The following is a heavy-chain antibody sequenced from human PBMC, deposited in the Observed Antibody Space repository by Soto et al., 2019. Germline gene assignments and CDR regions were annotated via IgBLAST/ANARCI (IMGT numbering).Heavy chain of an antibody. D-gene: IGHD6-19*01. CDR2: ISWDGGST. CDR3: AKDAGYSSGWYPDY. CDR1: GFTFDDYT. Sequence: EVQLVESGGVVVQPGGSLRLSCAASGFTFDDYTMHWVRQAPGKGLEWVSLISWDGGSTYYADSVKGRFTISRDNSKNSLYLQMNSLRTEDTALYYWAKDAGYSSGWYPDYWGQGTLVTVSS. J-gene: IGHJ4*02. V-gene: IGHV3-43*01.